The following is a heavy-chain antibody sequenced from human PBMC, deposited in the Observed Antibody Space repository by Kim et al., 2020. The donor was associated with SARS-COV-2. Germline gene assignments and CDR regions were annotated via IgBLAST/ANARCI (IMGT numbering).Heavy chain of an antibody. CDR2: ISSSSSSI. J-gene: IGHJ4*02. CDR3: ARKGLLRDFDY. Sequence: GGSLRLSCAASGFTFSSSSMNWVRRAPGKGLEWVSSISSSSSSIYYADSVKGRFTISRDNAKNSLYLQMNSLGAEDTAVYYCARKGLLRDFDYWGQGTLVTVPS. CDR1: GFTFSSSS. D-gene: IGHD2-15*01. V-gene: IGHV3-21*01.